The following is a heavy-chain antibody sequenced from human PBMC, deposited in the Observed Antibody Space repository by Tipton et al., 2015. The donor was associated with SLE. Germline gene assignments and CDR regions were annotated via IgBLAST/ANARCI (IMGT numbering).Heavy chain of an antibody. CDR3: AHEGLRGSQRGSWFGP. J-gene: IGHJ5*02. Sequence: SLRLSCAASGFTFSTYDMSWVRQAPGKGLGWVSGISAWGGSANYADSEKGRFIISRDNSKNTLYLQMSSLRTEDTAVYYCAHEGLRGSQRGSWFGPWGQGTLVTVSS. V-gene: IGHV3-23*01. D-gene: IGHD3-10*01. CDR1: GFTFSTYD. CDR2: ISAWGGSA.